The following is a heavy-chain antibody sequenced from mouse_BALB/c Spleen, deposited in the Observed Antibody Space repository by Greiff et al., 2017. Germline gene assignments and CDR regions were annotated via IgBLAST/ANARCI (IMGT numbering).Heavy chain of an antibody. Sequence: DVMLVESGGGLVKPGGSLKLSCAASGFTFSSYAMSWVRQTPEKRLEWVASISSGGSTYYPDSVKGRFTISRDNARNILYLQMSSLRSEDTAMYYCARGLYDYFDYWGQGTTLTVSS. D-gene: IGHD2-3*01. V-gene: IGHV5-6-5*01. CDR1: GFTFSSYA. J-gene: IGHJ2*01. CDR2: ISSGGST. CDR3: ARGLYDYFDY.